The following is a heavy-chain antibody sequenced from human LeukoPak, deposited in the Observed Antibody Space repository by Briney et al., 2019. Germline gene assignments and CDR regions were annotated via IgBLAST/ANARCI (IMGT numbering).Heavy chain of an antibody. J-gene: IGHJ3*02. Sequence: PSQTLSLTCTVSGGSISSGDYYWSWIRQPPGKGLEWIGYIYYSGSTYYNPSLKSRVTISVDTSKNQFSLKLSSVTAADTAVYYCARDSVREPRDAFDIWGQGTMVTVSS. CDR1: GGSISSGDYY. D-gene: IGHD6-6*01. CDR3: ARDSVREPRDAFDI. CDR2: IYYSGST. V-gene: IGHV4-30-4*01.